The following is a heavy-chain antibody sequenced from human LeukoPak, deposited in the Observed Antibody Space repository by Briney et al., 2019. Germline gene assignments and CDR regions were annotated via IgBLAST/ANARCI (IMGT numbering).Heavy chain of an antibody. CDR1: GFTFSSYA. CDR2: ISGSGGST. Sequence: QPGGSLRLSCAASGFTFSSYAMSWVRQAPGKGLEWVSAISGSGGSTYYADSVKGRFTISRDNSKNTLYLQMNSLRAEDTALYYCAKDRPLYGDSYPPFDYWGQGTLVTVSS. CDR3: AKDRPLYGDSYPPFDY. V-gene: IGHV3-23*01. D-gene: IGHD4-17*01. J-gene: IGHJ4*02.